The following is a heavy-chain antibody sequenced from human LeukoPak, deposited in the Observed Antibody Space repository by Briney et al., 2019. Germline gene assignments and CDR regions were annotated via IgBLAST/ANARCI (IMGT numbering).Heavy chain of an antibody. Sequence: GGSLRLSCAASGFTFSSYAMSWVRQAPGKGLEWVSAISGSGGSTYYADSVKGRFTISRDNSKNTLYLQMAGLTAEDTAVYYCARALDSALDVWGNGTTVTVSP. CDR3: ARALDSALDV. J-gene: IGHJ6*04. V-gene: IGHV3-23*01. CDR1: GFTFSSYA. CDR2: ISGSGGST. D-gene: IGHD3/OR15-3a*01.